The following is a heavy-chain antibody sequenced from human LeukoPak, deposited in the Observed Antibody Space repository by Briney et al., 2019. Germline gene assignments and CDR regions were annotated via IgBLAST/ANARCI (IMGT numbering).Heavy chain of an antibody. V-gene: IGHV3-9*01. CDR3: AKDSDEVY. CDR1: GFTFDNYA. CDR2: INWNSNTI. Sequence: GGSLRLSCAASGFTFDNYAMHWVRQAPGKGLEWVSGINWNSNTIGYADSVKGRFTISRDNAKNSLYLQMNSLRAEDTALYYCAKDSDEVYWGQGTLVTASS. J-gene: IGHJ4*02.